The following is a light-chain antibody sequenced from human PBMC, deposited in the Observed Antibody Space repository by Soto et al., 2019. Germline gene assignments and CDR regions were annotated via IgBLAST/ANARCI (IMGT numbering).Light chain of an antibody. CDR1: QKINNF. CDR2: LSS. J-gene: IGKJ4*02. CDR3: QQSLSNPRT. V-gene: IGKV1-39*01. Sequence: DIQMTQSPSSVSASLGDRINVTCRASQKINNFLNWYQQKPGKAPKLLIFLSSTVETGVPARFGGSGSGTDFTLTISNLQPEDSATYYCQQSLSNPRTFGGGP.